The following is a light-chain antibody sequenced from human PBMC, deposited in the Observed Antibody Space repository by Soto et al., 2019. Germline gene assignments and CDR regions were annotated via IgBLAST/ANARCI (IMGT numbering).Light chain of an antibody. Sequence: EIVMTQSPATLSVSPGETATLSCRASQSVAGNLAWYQQKPGQPPRLLIYAASTRATGVPARFSGSGSGTEFTLTISSLQSEDFAVYYCQQNNNWPPITFGQGTRLEIK. CDR2: AAS. J-gene: IGKJ5*01. CDR3: QQNNNWPPIT. CDR1: QSVAGN. V-gene: IGKV3-15*01.